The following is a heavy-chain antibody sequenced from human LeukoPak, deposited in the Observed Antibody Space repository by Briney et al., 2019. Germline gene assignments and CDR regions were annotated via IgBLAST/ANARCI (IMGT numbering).Heavy chain of an antibody. Sequence: PSQTLSLTCTVSGGSINSGSYYWSWIRQPPGKGLEWIGYIYHSGSTYYNPSLKSRVTISVDRSKNQFSLKLSSVTAADTAVYYCARDVGGKIAAAGLIDYWGQGTLVTVSS. CDR3: ARDVGGKIAAAGLIDY. CDR2: IYHSGST. CDR1: GGSINSGSYY. D-gene: IGHD6-13*01. V-gene: IGHV4-30-2*01. J-gene: IGHJ4*02.